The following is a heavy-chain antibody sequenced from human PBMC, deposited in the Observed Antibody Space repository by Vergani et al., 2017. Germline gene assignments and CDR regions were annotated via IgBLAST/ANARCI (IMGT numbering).Heavy chain of an antibody. CDR3: SKDRSVELLWFGGRAFDI. J-gene: IGHJ3*02. V-gene: IGHV3-23*01. CDR1: GFTFSNSA. Sequence: EVHLLESGGGLVQSGGSLRLSCAASGFTFSNSAVSWVRQAPGRGLAWVSSISGPGLSTYYADPVKGRFSISRDNSKNTLYLQMNSLRAEDTAVYYCSKDRSVELLWFGGRAFDIWGQGTMVTVSS. CDR2: ISGPGLST. D-gene: IGHD3-10*01.